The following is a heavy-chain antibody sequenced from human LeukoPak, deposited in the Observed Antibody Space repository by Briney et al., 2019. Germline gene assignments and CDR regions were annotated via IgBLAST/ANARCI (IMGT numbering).Heavy chain of an antibody. V-gene: IGHV1-2*02. CDR1: GYTFTGYY. Sequence: APVKVSCKASGYTFTGYYMHWVRQAPGQGLEWMGWINPNSGGTNYAQKFQGGVTMTRDTSISTAYMELSRLRSDDTAVYYCARDGVSVAGDGDWFDPWGQGTLVTVSS. CDR3: ARDGVSVAGDGDWFDP. D-gene: IGHD6-19*01. J-gene: IGHJ5*02. CDR2: INPNSGGT.